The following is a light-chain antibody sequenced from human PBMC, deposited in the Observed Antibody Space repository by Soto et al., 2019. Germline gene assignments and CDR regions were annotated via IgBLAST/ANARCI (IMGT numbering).Light chain of an antibody. J-gene: IGKJ1*01. Sequence: DIQMTHSPSTLSASVGDRVTITCRASQSFSTWLAWYQQKPGKAPTLLIYDASNLESGVPSRFSGSGSGTEFTLTISSLQPDDFATYYCQQYNSYSGTFGQGTKVDIK. CDR2: DAS. V-gene: IGKV1-5*01. CDR1: QSFSTW. CDR3: QQYNSYSGT.